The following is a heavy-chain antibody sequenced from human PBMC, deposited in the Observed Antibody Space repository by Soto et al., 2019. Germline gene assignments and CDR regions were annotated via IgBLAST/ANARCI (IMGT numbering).Heavy chain of an antibody. Sequence: QITLKESGPTLVTPTQTLTLTFTCSGFSLSSTRVAVGWMRQPPGKALERLALIYWDDDKRYSPFLKSRLTITKDHSKNTMVLTMNNMDPVDTSTHYSAQSIVAILGYYLDYWGQGTLVTVSS. V-gene: IGHV2-5*02. D-gene: IGHD5-12*01. CDR2: IYWDDDK. CDR1: GFSLSSTRVA. J-gene: IGHJ4*02. CDR3: AQSIVAILGYYLDY.